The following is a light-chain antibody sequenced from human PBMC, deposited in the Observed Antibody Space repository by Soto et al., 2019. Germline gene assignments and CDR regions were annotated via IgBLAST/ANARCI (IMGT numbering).Light chain of an antibody. Sequence: DIQMTQSPSTLSASVGDRVTITCRSSQSISSWVAWYQQKPGKDPKLLIYKASSLESGVPSRFSGSGSGTEFTLTISSLQPDDFATYYCQQYNSYPTFGQGTKVEIK. J-gene: IGKJ1*01. CDR1: QSISSW. V-gene: IGKV1-5*03. CDR3: QQYNSYPT. CDR2: KAS.